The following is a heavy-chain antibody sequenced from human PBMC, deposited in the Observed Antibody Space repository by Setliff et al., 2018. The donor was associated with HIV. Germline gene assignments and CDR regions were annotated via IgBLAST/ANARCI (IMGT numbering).Heavy chain of an antibody. V-gene: IGHV4-39*07. CDR3: AGESYGGDSRRFFNL. Sequence: ASETLSLTCTVSGGSIRNTNYYWGWIRQPPGKGLDWIGSIYYSGNSDYNPSLKSRVTISVDTSKNQFSLKLSSVTVADSAIYYCAGESYGGDSRRFFNLWGRGTLVTVSS. CDR1: GGSIRNTNYY. CDR2: IYYSGNS. J-gene: IGHJ2*01. D-gene: IGHD2-21*01.